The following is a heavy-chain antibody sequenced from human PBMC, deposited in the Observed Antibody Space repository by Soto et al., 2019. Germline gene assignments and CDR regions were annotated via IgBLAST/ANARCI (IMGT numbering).Heavy chain of an antibody. V-gene: IGHV3-30*18. CDR2: TSYDGNNK. Sequence: HPGGSLRLSCTGSGFTFGNYGMHWVRQAPGKGLEWVASTSYDGNNKYYADSLKGRFTSSRDNSKKMVYLQMTGLGPEDTAVYYCAKGGGSARDFDYWGQGALVTVSS. J-gene: IGHJ4*02. D-gene: IGHD1-26*01. CDR1: GFTFGNYG. CDR3: AKGGGSARDFDY.